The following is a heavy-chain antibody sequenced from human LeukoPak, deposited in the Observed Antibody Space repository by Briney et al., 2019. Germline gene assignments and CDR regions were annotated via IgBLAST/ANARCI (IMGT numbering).Heavy chain of an antibody. V-gene: IGHV3-74*01. CDR2: ISTDGYTT. CDR1: GLAFSAYK. CDR3: ARGAGWLQLHYFDY. Sequence: PGGSLRLPCAASGLAFSAYKMHWVRQAPRKGLVWVSRISTDGYTTDHADFVQGRFTASRDNTKNTWSLEMNSLRAEDTAVYYCARGAGWLQLHYFDYWGQGTLVTVSS. J-gene: IGHJ4*02. D-gene: IGHD5-24*01.